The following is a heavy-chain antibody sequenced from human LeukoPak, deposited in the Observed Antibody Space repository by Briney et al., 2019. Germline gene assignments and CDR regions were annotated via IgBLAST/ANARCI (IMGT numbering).Heavy chain of an antibody. Sequence: SETLSLTCTVSGGSISSSSYYWGWIRQPPGKGLEWIGYIYYSGSTNYNPSLKSRVTISVDTSKNQFSLKLSSVTAADTAVYYCASSLDEAVYFQHWGQGTLVTVSS. CDR3: ASSLDEAVYFQH. CDR1: GGSISSSSYY. CDR2: IYYSGST. J-gene: IGHJ1*01. V-gene: IGHV4-61*05.